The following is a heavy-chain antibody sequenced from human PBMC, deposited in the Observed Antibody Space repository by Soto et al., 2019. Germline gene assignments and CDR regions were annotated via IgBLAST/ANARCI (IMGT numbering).Heavy chain of an antibody. J-gene: IGHJ6*02. CDR2: IWYDGSNK. V-gene: IGHV3-33*01. CDR3: ARVPRVGATRWGHYYYYGMDV. Sequence: GGSLRLSCAASGFTFSSYGMHWVRQAPGKGLEWVAVIWYDGSNKYYADSVKGRFTISRDNSKNTLYLQMNSLRAEDTAVYYCARVPRVGATRWGHYYYYGMDVWGQGTTVTVSS. CDR1: GFTFSSYG. D-gene: IGHD1-26*01.